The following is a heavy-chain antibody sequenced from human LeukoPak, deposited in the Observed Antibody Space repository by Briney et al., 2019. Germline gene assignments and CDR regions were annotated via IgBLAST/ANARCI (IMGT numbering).Heavy chain of an antibody. CDR3: AHSVLRYFDWFADP. CDR2: IYWNDDK. J-gene: IGHJ5*02. V-gene: IGHV2-5*01. Sequence: SGPTLVNPTQTLTLTCTFSGFSLSTSGVGVGWIRQPPGKALEWLALIYWNDDKRYSPSPRSRLTITKDTSKNQVVLTMTNMDPVDTATYYCAHSVLRYFDWFADPWGQGTLVTVSS. CDR1: GFSLSTSGVG. D-gene: IGHD3-9*01.